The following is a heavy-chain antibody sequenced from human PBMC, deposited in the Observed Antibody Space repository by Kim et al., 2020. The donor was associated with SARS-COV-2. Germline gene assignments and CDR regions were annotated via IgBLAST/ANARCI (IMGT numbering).Heavy chain of an antibody. Sequence: SYYSGPTNSNPSLQSRVTISLDTSKNQYSLMLSSVTAADTAVYYCAKGLNWGQGTLVTVSS. CDR2: SYYSGPT. J-gene: IGHJ4*02. V-gene: IGHV4-39*01. CDR3: AKGLN.